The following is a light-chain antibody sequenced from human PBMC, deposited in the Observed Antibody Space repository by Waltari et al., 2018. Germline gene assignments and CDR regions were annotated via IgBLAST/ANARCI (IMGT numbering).Light chain of an antibody. CDR2: AAS. J-gene: IGKJ4*01. CDR3: QQRSNWLT. CDR1: QSVSSY. Sequence: ENVLTQSPATLSLSPGERATLSCRASQSVSSYLAWYQQKPGQAPRLLIYAASNRATGIPARFSGSGSGTDCTLTISSLEPEDFAVYYCQQRSNWLTFGGGTKVEIK. V-gene: IGKV3-11*01.